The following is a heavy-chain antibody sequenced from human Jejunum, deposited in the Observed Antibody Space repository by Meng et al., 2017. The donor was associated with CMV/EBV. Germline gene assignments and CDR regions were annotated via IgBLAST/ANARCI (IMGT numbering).Heavy chain of an antibody. J-gene: IGHJ2*01. V-gene: IGHV4-34*01. CDR1: YY. Sequence: YYLSEIRQRPGEGLGWTGEIKHSASTTSHPSLKRRVTISVDTSEYQVSLKRTSVSAADTAVHYCATGIKEYCSRTTCYGNWYFDLWGRGTLVTVSS. D-gene: IGHD2-2*01. CDR3: ATGIKEYCSRTTCYGNWYFDL. CDR2: IKHSAST.